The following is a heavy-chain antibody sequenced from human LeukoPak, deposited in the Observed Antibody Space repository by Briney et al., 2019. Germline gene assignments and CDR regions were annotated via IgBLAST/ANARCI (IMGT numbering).Heavy chain of an antibody. D-gene: IGHD6-13*01. V-gene: IGHV3-30*03. Sequence: GGSLRLSCTASTFSLSSYWMNWVRQAPGKGLEWVAVISYDGSNKYYADSVKGRFTISRDNSKNTLYLQMNSLRAEDTAVYCCARGKQQFIRYYFDYWGRGTLVTVSS. CDR2: ISYDGSNK. CDR1: TFSLSSYW. J-gene: IGHJ4*02. CDR3: ARGKQQFIRYYFDY.